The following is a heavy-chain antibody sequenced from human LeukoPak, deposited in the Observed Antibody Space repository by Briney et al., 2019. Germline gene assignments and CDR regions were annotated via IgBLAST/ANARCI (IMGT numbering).Heavy chain of an antibody. V-gene: IGHV3-7*01. CDR3: AKVPSGHYFDY. CDR2: IKQDGSAK. J-gene: IGHJ4*02. Sequence: TGGSLRLSCVVSGLTFSSYWMTWVRQAPGKGLEWVASIKQDGSAKYYVDSVEGRFTISRDDAKNSLYLQMNSLRAEDTAMYYCAKVPSGHYFDYWGQGTLVTVSS. D-gene: IGHD1-26*01. CDR1: GLTFSSYW.